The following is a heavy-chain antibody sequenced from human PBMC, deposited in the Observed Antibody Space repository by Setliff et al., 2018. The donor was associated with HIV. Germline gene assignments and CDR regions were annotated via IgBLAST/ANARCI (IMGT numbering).Heavy chain of an antibody. J-gene: IGHJ6*02. CDR3: ARPVSKYFYGMDV. Sequence: LETLSLTCTVSGDSISSHSWSWIRQPPGKGLEWIGTLYHSGSPIYNSSLKSRVTISGDPSNNQLSLSLSSVTAADTAVYHCARPVSKYFYGMDVWGLGTTGTAP. CDR2: LYHSGSP. CDR1: GDSISSHS. V-gene: IGHV4-59*11.